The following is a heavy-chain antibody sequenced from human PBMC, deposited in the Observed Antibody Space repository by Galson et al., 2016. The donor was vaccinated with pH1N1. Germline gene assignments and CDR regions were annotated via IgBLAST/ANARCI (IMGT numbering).Heavy chain of an antibody. Sequence: SCKASGYTFTGSYLHWVRQAPGQGLEWMGSINPKNGDTSYAEKFQDRVTMTSDTSITTGYMELRRLRSDDTALYYCARQWFGELLYYYKQGMDVWGQGTAVTVSS. V-gene: IGHV1-2*02. J-gene: IGHJ6*02. CDR2: INPKNGDT. CDR1: GYTFTGSY. D-gene: IGHD3-10*01. CDR3: ARQWFGELLYYYKQGMDV.